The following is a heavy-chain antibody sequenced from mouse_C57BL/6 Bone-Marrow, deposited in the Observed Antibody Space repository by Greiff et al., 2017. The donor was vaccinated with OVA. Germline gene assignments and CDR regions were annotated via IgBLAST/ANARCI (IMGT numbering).Heavy chain of an antibody. CDR2: INPNNGGT. CDR1: GYTFTDYY. V-gene: IGHV1-26*01. D-gene: IGHD3-2*02. CDR3: AREDSSAWFAY. J-gene: IGHJ3*01. Sequence: VQLQQSGPELVKPGASVKISCKASGYTFTDYYMNWVKQSHGKSLEWIGDINPNNGGTSYNQKFKGKATLTLDKSSSTAYMELRSLTSEDSAVYYCAREDSSAWFAYWGQGTLVTVSA.